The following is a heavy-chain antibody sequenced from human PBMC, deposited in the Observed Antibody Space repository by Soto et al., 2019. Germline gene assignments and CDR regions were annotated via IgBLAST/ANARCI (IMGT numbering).Heavy chain of an antibody. D-gene: IGHD1-26*01. Sequence: GWSLRLSCAASEFTVSSNYMNLVRQAPGKGLECVSTIYSGGRTYYADSVKGRFTISRDNSKNTLYLQMNNLRAEDTAVYYCAGRVGATNYGMDVWGKGTTVTVSP. V-gene: IGHV3-53*01. CDR1: EFTVSSNY. J-gene: IGHJ6*04. CDR2: IYSGGRT. CDR3: AGRVGATNYGMDV.